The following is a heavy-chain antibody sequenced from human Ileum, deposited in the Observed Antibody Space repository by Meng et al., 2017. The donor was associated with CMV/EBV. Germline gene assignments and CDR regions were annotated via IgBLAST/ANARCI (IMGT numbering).Heavy chain of an antibody. CDR3: ARGGTYYDVWSEDY. J-gene: IGHJ4*02. V-gene: IGHV4-34*01. Sequence: SETLSLTCAIYGGSSSGYYRTWIRQPPGKGLEWIGEIKHSGSANYNPSLKSRVTISEDTSKKQFSLRLTSVTAADTAVYYCARGGTYYDVWSEDYWGQGNLVTVSS. CDR2: IKHSGSA. D-gene: IGHD3-3*01. CDR1: GGSSSGYY.